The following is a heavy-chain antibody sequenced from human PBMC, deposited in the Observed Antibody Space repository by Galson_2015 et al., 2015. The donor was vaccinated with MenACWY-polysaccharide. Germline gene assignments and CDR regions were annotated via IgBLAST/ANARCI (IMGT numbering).Heavy chain of an antibody. CDR2: ISGRGTST. CDR1: GFTFGSYV. CDR3: AKDITMPD. D-gene: IGHD3-10*01. V-gene: IGHV3-23*01. Sequence: SLRLSCAASGFTFGSYVMNWVRQAPGKGLEWVSGISGRGTSTYYADSVKGRFTISRDNSKNTLYLQMNSLRAEDTALYYCAKDITMPDWGQGTLVTVSS. J-gene: IGHJ4*02.